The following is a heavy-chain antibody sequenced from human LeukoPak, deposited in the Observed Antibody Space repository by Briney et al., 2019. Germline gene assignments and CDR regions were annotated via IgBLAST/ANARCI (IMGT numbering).Heavy chain of an antibody. D-gene: IGHD3-10*01. CDR3: AKAVLWSTYYYGMDV. J-gene: IGHJ6*02. Sequence: GSLRLSCAASGFTFSSYAMSWVRQAPGKGLEWVSAISGSGGSTYYADSVKGRFTIPRDNSKNTLYLQMNSLRAEDTAVYYCAKAVLWSTYYYGMDVWGQGTTVTVSS. CDR1: GFTFSSYA. V-gene: IGHV3-23*01. CDR2: ISGSGGST.